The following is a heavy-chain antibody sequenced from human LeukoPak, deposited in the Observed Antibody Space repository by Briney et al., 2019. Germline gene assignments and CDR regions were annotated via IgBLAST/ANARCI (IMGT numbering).Heavy chain of an antibody. CDR3: ARGHLGGFYSYGSQSFDY. D-gene: IGHD5-18*01. V-gene: IGHV4-31*03. J-gene: IGHJ4*02. CDR2: IYYSGST. CDR1: GGSISSGGYY. Sequence: SETLSLTCTVSGGSISSGGYYWSWNRQHPGKGLEWIGYIYYSGSTYYNPSLKSRVTISVDTSKNQFSLKLSSVTAADTAVYYCARGHLGGFYSYGSQSFDYWGQGTLVTVSS.